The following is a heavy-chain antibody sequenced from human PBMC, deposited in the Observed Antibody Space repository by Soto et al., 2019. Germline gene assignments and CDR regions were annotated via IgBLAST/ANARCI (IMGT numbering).Heavy chain of an antibody. CDR2: INPNSGGT. J-gene: IGHJ4*02. V-gene: IGHV1-2*04. CDR1: GYTFTGYY. CDR3: ARGPRIVVVVAATGVAHFDD. D-gene: IGHD2-15*01. Sequence: ASVKVSCKASGYTFTGYYMHWVRQAPGQGLEWMGWINPNSGGTNYAQKFQGWVTMTRDTSISTAYMELSRLRSDDTAVYYCARGPRIVVVVAATGVAHFDDWGQGTLVTVSS.